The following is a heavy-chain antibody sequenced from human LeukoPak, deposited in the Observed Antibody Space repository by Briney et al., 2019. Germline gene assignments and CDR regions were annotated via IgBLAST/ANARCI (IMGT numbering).Heavy chain of an antibody. D-gene: IGHD6-13*01. CDR2: IYYSGSTYYSGST. CDR1: GGSISSYY. Sequence: PSETLSLTCTVSGGSISSYYWTWIRQPPGKGLEWIGYIYYSGSTYYSGSTNYNPSLKSRVTMSVDTSKNQFSLKLSSVTAADTAVYYCARHVGYSSKIDYWGQGTLVTVSS. J-gene: IGHJ4*02. CDR3: ARHVGYSSKIDY. V-gene: IGHV4-59*08.